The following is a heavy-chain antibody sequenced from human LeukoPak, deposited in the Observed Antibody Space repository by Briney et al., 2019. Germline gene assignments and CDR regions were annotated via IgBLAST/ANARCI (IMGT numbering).Heavy chain of an antibody. CDR3: ARAWVRLTNWFDP. CDR1: GYTFTGYY. CDR2: INPNSGGT. V-gene: IGHV1-2*02. Sequence: GASVKVSCKASGYTFTGYYMHWVRQAPGRGLEWMGWINPNSGGTNYAQKFQGRVTMTRDTSISTAYMELSRLRSDDTAVYYCARAWVRLTNWFDPWGQGTLVTVSS. D-gene: IGHD3-16*01. J-gene: IGHJ5*02.